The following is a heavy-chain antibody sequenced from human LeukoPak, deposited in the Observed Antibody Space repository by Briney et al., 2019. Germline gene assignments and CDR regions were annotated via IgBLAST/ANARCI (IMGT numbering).Heavy chain of an antibody. D-gene: IGHD1-26*01. CDR3: ARTGGSFYFYYYMDV. V-gene: IGHV4-39*07. CDR1: GGSISSSNYN. CDR2: IHYTGST. J-gene: IGHJ6*03. Sequence: PSETLSLTCTVSGGSISSSNYNWGWIRQPPGKGLECIGSIHYTGSTYYNPSLKSRVTISVDTSKNQFSLKLSSVTAADTAVYYCARTGGSFYFYYYMDVWGKGTTVTVSS.